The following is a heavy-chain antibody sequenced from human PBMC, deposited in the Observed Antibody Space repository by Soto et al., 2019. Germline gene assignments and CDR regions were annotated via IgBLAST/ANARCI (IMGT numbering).Heavy chain of an antibody. Sequence: KVACKGAVYTISSYGISWLRQNTEQGLEWMGWISAYNGNTNYAQKLQGRVTMTTDTSTSTAYMELRSLRSDDTAVYYCARVRSNYGDYWGFDPWVQGTLVTVSS. J-gene: IGHJ5*02. D-gene: IGHD4-17*01. V-gene: IGHV1-18*01. CDR1: VYTISSYG. CDR3: ARVRSNYGDYWGFDP. CDR2: ISAYNGNT.